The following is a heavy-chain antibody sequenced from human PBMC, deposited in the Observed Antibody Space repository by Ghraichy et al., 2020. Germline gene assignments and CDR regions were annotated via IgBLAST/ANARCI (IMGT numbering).Heavy chain of an antibody. D-gene: IGHD4-23*01. Sequence: GGSLRLSCAASGFTFSSYAMHWVRQAPGKGLEWVAVISNGGSNKYYADSVKGRFTISRDNSKNTLYLQMNSLRAEDTAVYYCARSQTEDGAVVTPNFDYWGQGTLVTVSS. CDR1: GFTFSSYA. CDR2: ISNGGSNK. J-gene: IGHJ4*02. V-gene: IGHV3-30-3*01. CDR3: ARSQTEDGAVVTPNFDY.